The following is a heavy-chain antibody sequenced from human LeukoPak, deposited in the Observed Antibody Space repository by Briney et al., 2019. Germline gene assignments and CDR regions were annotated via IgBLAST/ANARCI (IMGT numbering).Heavy chain of an antibody. Sequence: VASVKVSCKASGYTFTRFGISWARQAPGQGLEWMGWISAYNGNTKSAQKFQGRVTMTTDTSTNTAYMELRSLRSDDTAVFYCVRDLGVDTSMIFFDYWGQGTLVTVSS. CDR1: GYTFTRFG. CDR2: ISAYNGNT. V-gene: IGHV1-18*01. J-gene: IGHJ4*02. CDR3: VRDLGVDTSMIFFDY. D-gene: IGHD5-18*01.